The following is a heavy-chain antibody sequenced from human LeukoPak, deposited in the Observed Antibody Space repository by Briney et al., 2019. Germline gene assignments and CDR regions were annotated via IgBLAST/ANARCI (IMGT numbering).Heavy chain of an antibody. CDR1: GYTFTSYD. CDR2: MNPNSGNT. Sequence: ASVKVSCKASGYTFTSYDINWVRPATGQGLEWMGWMNPNSGNTGYAQKFQGRVTLTRNTSISTAYMELSSLRSEDTAVYYCARGSYYDSSGYLVGSWFDPWGQGTLVTVSS. D-gene: IGHD3-22*01. CDR3: ARGSYYDSSGYLVGSWFDP. V-gene: IGHV1-8*01. J-gene: IGHJ5*02.